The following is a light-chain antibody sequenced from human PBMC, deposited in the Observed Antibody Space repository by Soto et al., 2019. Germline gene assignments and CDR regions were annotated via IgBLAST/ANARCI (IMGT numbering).Light chain of an antibody. CDR1: QSVSTW. CDR2: KAS. V-gene: IGKV1-5*03. Sequence: DIQMTQSPSTLSASVGDIVTITCRASQSVSTWLAWYQQKPGKAPKLLIYKASSLESGVPSRFSGSGSGTDFTLTISSLQPEDFATYYCLKDYNYPPNFGQGTRLEIK. CDR3: LKDYNYPPN. J-gene: IGKJ5*01.